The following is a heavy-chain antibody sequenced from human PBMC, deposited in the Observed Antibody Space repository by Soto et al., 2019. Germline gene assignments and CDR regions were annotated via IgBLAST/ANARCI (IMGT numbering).Heavy chain of an antibody. CDR2: IYYSGST. CDR1: GGSVSSGSYY. J-gene: IGHJ4*02. Sequence: QVQLQESGPGLVKPSETLSLTCTVSGGSVSSGSYYWSWIRQPPGKGLEWIGYIYYSGSTNYNPSLTSRVTISVDTSKNHFSLKLSSVTAADTAVYYCARDSQSYSSSWYFGYWGQGTLVTVSS. CDR3: ARDSQSYSSSWYFGY. V-gene: IGHV4-61*01. D-gene: IGHD6-13*01.